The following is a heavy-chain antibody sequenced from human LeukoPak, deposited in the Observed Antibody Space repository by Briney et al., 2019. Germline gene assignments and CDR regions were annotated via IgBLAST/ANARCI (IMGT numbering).Heavy chain of an antibody. V-gene: IGHV3-20*04. D-gene: IGHD5-18*01. CDR2: INWNGGST. Sequence: GGSLRLSCAASGFTFDDYGMSWVRQAPGKGLEWVSDINWNGGSTGYADSVKGRFTISRDNAKNSLYLQMNSLRAEDTALYYCASDSWGYSYAGSNWGQGTLVTVSS. J-gene: IGHJ4*02. CDR1: GFTFDDYG. CDR3: ASDSWGYSYAGSN.